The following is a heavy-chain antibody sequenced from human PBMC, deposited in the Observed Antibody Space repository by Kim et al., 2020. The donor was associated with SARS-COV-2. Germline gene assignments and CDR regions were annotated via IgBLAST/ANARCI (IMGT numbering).Heavy chain of an antibody. CDR2: INAGNGNT. CDR1: GYTFTSYA. V-gene: IGHV1-3*01. D-gene: IGHD3-22*01. Sequence: ASVKVSCKASGYTFTSYAMHWVRQAPGQRLEWMGWINAGNGNTKYSQKFQGRVTITRDTSASTAYMELSSLRSEDTAVYYCARDPVYYDSSDSLYYYYYYGMDVWGQGTTVTVSS. J-gene: IGHJ6*02. CDR3: ARDPVYYDSSDSLYYYYYYGMDV.